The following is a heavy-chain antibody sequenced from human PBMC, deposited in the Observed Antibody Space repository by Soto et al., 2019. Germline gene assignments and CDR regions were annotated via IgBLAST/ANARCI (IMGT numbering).Heavy chain of an antibody. CDR2: IIPIFGTA. CDR1: GGTFSSYA. Sequence: VKVSCKASGGTFSSYAISWVRQAPGQGLEWMGGIIPIFGTANYAQKFQGRVTITADESTSTAYMELSSLRSEDTAVYYCARIELRLRFLEPQTHYYYSGMDVWGQGTTVTVSS. CDR3: ARIELRLRFLEPQTHYYYSGMDV. J-gene: IGHJ6*02. V-gene: IGHV1-69*13. D-gene: IGHD3-3*01.